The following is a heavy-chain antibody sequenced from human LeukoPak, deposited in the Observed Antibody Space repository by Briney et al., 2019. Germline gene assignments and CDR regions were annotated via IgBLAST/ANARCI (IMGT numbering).Heavy chain of an antibody. CDR2: INHTGTT. D-gene: IGHD3-3*01. Sequence: SETLSLTCAVYGGSFSGYYWSWIRQPPGKGLERIGEINHTGTTTYNPSLKSRVTISVDTSKSQLSLNLYSVTAADTAVYYCARDSLDYDAGSRANVEWFDPWGQGILVTVSS. CDR1: GGSFSGYY. CDR3: ARDSLDYDAGSRANVEWFDP. J-gene: IGHJ5*02. V-gene: IGHV4-34*01.